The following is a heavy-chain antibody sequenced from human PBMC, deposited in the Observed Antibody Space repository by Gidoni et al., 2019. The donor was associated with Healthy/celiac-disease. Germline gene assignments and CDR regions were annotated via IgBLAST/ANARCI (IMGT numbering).Heavy chain of an antibody. CDR2: INHSGST. V-gene: IGHV4-34*01. D-gene: IGHD3-3*01. J-gene: IGHJ4*02. CDR3: ARVFLSRVLRFLETRGPFDY. CDR1: GGSFSGYY. Sequence: QVQLQQWGAGLLKPSETLSLTCAVYGGSFSGYYWRWIRQPPGKGLEWIGEINHSGSTNYNPSLKSRVTISVDTSKNQFSLKLSSVTAADTAVYYCARVFLSRVLRFLETRGPFDYWGQGTLVTVSS.